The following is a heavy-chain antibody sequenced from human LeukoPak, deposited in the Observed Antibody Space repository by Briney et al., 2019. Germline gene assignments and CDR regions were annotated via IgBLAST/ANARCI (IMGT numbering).Heavy chain of an antibody. Sequence: GGSLRLSCAASGFTFSSYGMHWVRQAPGKGLEWVAVIWYDGSNKYYADSVKGRFTISRDNSKNTLYLQMNSLRAEDTAVYYCARVKDYYGSGSYIDYWGQGTLVTVSS. CDR3: ARVKDYYGSGSYIDY. V-gene: IGHV3-33*01. CDR1: GFTFSSYG. J-gene: IGHJ4*02. CDR2: IWYDGSNK. D-gene: IGHD3-10*01.